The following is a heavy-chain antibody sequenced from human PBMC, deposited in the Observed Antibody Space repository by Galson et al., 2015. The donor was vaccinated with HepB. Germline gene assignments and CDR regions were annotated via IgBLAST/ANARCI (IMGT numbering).Heavy chain of an antibody. CDR3: AREGYRRSSGSLDY. CDR2: TWYDGSNK. V-gene: IGHV3-33*01. J-gene: IGHJ4*02. D-gene: IGHD6-6*01. CDR1: GFTFSSHG. Sequence: SLRLSCAASGFTFSSHGMHWVRQAPGKGLEWVAVTWYDGSNKFYVDSVKGRFTISRDNSKNTLYLQMNSLRAEDTAVYYCAREGYRRSSGSLDYWGQGSLVTVSS.